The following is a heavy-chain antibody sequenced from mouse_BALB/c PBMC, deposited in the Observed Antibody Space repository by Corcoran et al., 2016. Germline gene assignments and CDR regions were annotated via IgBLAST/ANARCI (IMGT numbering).Heavy chain of an antibody. D-gene: IGHD2-1*01. J-gene: IGHJ1*01. V-gene: IGHV9-3-1*01. Sequence: QIQLVQSGPELKKPGETVKISCKASGYTFTNYGMNWVKQAPGKGLKWMGWINTYTGEPTYADDFKGRFAFSLETSASTAYWQINNLKNEDTATYFCAKGGYGNYVRYFDVWGAGTTVTVSS. CDR3: AKGGYGNYVRYFDV. CDR2: INTYTGEP. CDR1: GYTFTNYG.